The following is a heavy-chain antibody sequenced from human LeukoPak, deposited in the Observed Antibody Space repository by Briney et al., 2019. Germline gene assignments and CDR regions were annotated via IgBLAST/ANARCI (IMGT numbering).Heavy chain of an antibody. V-gene: IGHV1-18*01. CDR3: ARDAKDIWSGHFDY. CDR1: GYTFTNYG. Sequence: ASVTVSCKASGYTFTNYGFSWVRQAPGQGLEWMGWISANNGNTNYAQKVQGRVTMTTDTSTSTAYMELRSLRSDDTAVYYCARDAKDIWSGHFDYWGQGTLVTVSS. CDR2: ISANNGNT. D-gene: IGHD3-3*01. J-gene: IGHJ4*02.